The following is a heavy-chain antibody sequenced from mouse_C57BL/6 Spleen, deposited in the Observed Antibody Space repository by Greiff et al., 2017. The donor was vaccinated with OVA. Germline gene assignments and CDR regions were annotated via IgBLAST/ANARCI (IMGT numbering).Heavy chain of an antibody. Sequence: QVQLKESGPGLVKPSQSLSITCTVSGFSLTSYGVHWVRQSPGKGLEWLGVIWSGGSTDYNAAFISRLSISKDNSKSQVFFKMNSLQADDTAIYYWAAGTPEAWFAYWGQGTLVTVSA. CDR2: IWSGGST. J-gene: IGHJ3*01. CDR1: GFSLTSYG. D-gene: IGHD3-3*01. CDR3: AAGTPEAWFAY. V-gene: IGHV2-2*01.